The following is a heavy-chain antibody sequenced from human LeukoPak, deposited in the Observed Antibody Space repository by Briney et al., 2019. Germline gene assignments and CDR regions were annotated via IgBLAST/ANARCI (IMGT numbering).Heavy chain of an antibody. CDR2: INHSGST. CDR3: ARRHSSSFRNWFDP. Sequence: PSETLSLTCAVYGGSFSGYYWSWIRQPPGKGLEWIGEINHSGSTNYNPSLKSRVTISVDTSKNQFSLKLSSVTAADTAVYYCARRHSSSFRNWFDPWGQGTLVTVSS. CDR1: GGSFSGYY. V-gene: IGHV4-34*01. J-gene: IGHJ5*02. D-gene: IGHD6-6*01.